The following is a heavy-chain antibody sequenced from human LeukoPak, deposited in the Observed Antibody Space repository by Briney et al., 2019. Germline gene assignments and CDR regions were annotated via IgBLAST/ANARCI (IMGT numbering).Heavy chain of an antibody. CDR1: GGSFSGYY. CDR2: INHSGST. CDR3: ARFSPQRTAPYSSSWYPDMDV. D-gene: IGHD6-13*01. V-gene: IGHV4-34*01. Sequence: PSETLSLTCAVYGGSFSGYYWSWIRQPPGKGLEWIGEINHSGSTNYNPSLKSRVTISVDTSKNQFSLKLSSVTAADTAVYYCARFSPQRTAPYSSSWYPDMDVWGKGTTVTVSS. J-gene: IGHJ6*03.